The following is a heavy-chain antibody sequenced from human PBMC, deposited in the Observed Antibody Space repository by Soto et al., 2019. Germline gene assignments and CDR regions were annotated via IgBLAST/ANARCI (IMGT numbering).Heavy chain of an antibody. CDR3: ARDGDVNTGFGKDY. Sequence: GGSLRLSCAASGFTFGSYGMHWVRQAPGKGLEWVAFIWHDGGNKFYAESVKGRFTISRDNSKNTLYLQMTSLSAEDTAMYYCARDGDVNTGFGKDYWGQGTLVTASS. CDR1: GFTFGSYG. J-gene: IGHJ4*02. D-gene: IGHD3-16*01. V-gene: IGHV3-33*01. CDR2: IWHDGGNK.